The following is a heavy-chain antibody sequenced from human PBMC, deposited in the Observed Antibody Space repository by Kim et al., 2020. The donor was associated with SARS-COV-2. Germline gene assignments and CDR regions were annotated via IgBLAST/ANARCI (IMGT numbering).Heavy chain of an antibody. Sequence: YADSVKGRFPISRDNAKNSLYLQMNSLRAEDTAVYYCASSYSSGWYYFDYWGQGTLVTVSS. D-gene: IGHD6-19*01. CDR3: ASSYSSGWYYFDY. V-gene: IGHV3-21*01. J-gene: IGHJ4*02.